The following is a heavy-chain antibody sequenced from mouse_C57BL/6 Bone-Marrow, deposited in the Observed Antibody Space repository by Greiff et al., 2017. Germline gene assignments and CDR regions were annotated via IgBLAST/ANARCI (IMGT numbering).Heavy chain of an antibody. CDR3: ARESWYFDV. J-gene: IGHJ1*03. V-gene: IGHV5-4*01. Sequence: DVQLQESGGGLVKPGGSLKLSCAASGFTFSSYAMSWVRQTPEKRLEWVATISDGGSYTYYPDNVKGRFTISRDNAKNNLYLQMSHLKSEDTAMYYCARESWYFDVWGTGTTVTVSS. CDR2: ISDGGSYT. CDR1: GFTFSSYA.